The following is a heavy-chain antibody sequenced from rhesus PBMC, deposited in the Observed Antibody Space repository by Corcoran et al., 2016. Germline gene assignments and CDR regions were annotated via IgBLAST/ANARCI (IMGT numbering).Heavy chain of an antibody. CDR1: GGSISSSY. Sequence: QLQLQESGPGLVKPSETLSVTCAVSGGSISSSYWSWIRQAPGKGLEWIGYNYGSGSSTNYNPPVMSRVTQSVDTAKNQLSLKLSAVTTADTAVYYCAIGDTAGTVLNYWGQESWSPSPQ. J-gene: IGHJ4*01. CDR3: AIGDTAGTVLNY. V-gene: IGHV4-169*02. D-gene: IGHD5-42*01. CDR2: NYGSGSST.